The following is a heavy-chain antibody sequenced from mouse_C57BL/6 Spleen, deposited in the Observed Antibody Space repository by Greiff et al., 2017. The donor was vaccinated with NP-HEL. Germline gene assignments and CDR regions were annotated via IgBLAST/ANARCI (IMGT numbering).Heavy chain of an antibody. CDR1: GYTFTDYE. V-gene: IGHV1-15*01. Sequence: QVQLQQSGAELVRPGASVTLSCKASGYTFTDYEMHWVKQTPVHGLEWIGAIDPETGGTAYNQKFKGKAILTADKSSSTAYMELRSLTSEDSAVYYCTGGLRLRGGFAYWGQGTLVTVSA. D-gene: IGHD3-2*02. CDR2: IDPETGGT. J-gene: IGHJ3*01. CDR3: TGGLRLRGGFAY.